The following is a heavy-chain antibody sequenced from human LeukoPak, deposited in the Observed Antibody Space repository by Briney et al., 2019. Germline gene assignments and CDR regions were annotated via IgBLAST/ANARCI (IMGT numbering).Heavy chain of an antibody. D-gene: IGHD5-12*01. V-gene: IGHV1-18*01. CDR3: ARDRGGGFDLAFFDH. J-gene: IGHJ4*02. CDR1: GYTFTSYG. CDR2: ISAYNGNT. Sequence: GASVKVSCKASGYTFTSYGISWVRQAPGQGLEWMGWISAYNGNTNYAQKLQGRVTLTTDTSTSTAYMELRSLRSDDTAVYYCARDRGGGFDLAFFDHWGQGTLVTVSS.